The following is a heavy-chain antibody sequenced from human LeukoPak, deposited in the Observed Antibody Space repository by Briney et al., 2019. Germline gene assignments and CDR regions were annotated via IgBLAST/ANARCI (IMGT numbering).Heavy chain of an antibody. J-gene: IGHJ6*03. CDR3: ARLPAVAGAAYYYYMDV. CDR1: GGSISSYY. D-gene: IGHD6-19*01. V-gene: IGHV4-59*12. Sequence: SETLSLTCTVSGGSISSYYWSWIRQPPGKGLEWIGYIYYSGGTNYNPSLKSRVTISVDTSKNQFSLKLSSVTAADTAVYYCARLPAVAGAAYYYYMDVWGKGTTVTISS. CDR2: IYYSGGT.